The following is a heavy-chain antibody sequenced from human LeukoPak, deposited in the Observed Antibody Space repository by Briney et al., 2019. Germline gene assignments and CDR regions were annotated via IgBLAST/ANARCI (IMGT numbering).Heavy chain of an antibody. CDR1: GFPLRSYA. V-gene: IGHV3-30*04. D-gene: IGHD3-10*01. J-gene: IGHJ5*02. CDR2: IQYDGSNK. CDR3: ARTVGITMVRGVIWWFDP. Sequence: GGSLRLSCATSGFPLRSYAMSWVRQAPGKGLEWVAYIQYDGSNKQYADSVRGRFSISRDSSKNVLYLQMNSLRAADTAVYYCARTVGITMVRGVIWWFDPWGQGTLVTVSS.